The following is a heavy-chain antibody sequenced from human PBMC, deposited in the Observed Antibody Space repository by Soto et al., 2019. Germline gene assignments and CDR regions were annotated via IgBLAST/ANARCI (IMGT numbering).Heavy chain of an antibody. V-gene: IGHV3-30*18. CDR1: GFTFSSYG. Sequence: QVQLVESGGGVVQPGRSLRLSCAASGFTFSSYGMHWVRQAPGKGLEWVAVISYDGSNKYYAGSVKGRFTISRDNSKNTLYLQMNSLRAEDTAVYYCAKEPYSNYSYYYYYYMDVWGKGTTVTVSS. D-gene: IGHD4-4*01. J-gene: IGHJ6*03. CDR3: AKEPYSNYSYYYYYYMDV. CDR2: ISYDGSNK.